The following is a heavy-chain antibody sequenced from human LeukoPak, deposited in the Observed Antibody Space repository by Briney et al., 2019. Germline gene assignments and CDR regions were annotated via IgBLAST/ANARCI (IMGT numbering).Heavy chain of an antibody. Sequence: ASVKVSCKASGYTFTSYYMHWVRQAPGQGLEWMGIINPSGGSTSYAQKFQGRVTMTRDTSTSTVYMELSSLRSEDTAVYYCARGADIVVVPAAGGNWFDPWGQGTLVTVSS. CDR3: ARGADIVVVPAAGGNWFDP. D-gene: IGHD2-2*01. CDR2: INPSGGST. V-gene: IGHV1-46*01. CDR1: GYTFTSYY. J-gene: IGHJ5*02.